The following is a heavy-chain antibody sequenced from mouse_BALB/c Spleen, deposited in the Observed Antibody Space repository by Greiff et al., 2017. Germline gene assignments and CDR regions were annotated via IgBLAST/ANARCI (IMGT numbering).Heavy chain of an antibody. D-gene: IGHD2-1*01. V-gene: IGHV1-9*01. CDR1: GYTFSSYW. CDR3: ARSDGNSYYFDY. J-gene: IGHJ2*01. Sequence: VKVVESGAELMKPGASVKISCKATGYTFSSYWIEWVKQRPGHGLEWIGEILPGSGSTNYNEKFKGKATFTADTSSNTAYMQLSSLTSEDSAVYYCARSDGNSYYFDYWGQGTTLTVSS. CDR2: ILPGSGST.